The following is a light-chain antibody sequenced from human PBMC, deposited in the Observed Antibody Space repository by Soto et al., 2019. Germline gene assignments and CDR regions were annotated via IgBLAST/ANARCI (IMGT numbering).Light chain of an antibody. V-gene: IGKV3-20*01. CDR1: QSVPSSN. CDR2: GAS. J-gene: IGKJ5*01. CDR3: QHYGSSPGIT. Sequence: EFVLTQSPGTLSLSPGERATLSCRASQSVPSSNLAWYQQKPDQAPGRLIYGASKRATGIPDRFSGSGSGTDFTLTISRLEPEDFAVYFCQHYGSSPGITFGQGTRLEIK.